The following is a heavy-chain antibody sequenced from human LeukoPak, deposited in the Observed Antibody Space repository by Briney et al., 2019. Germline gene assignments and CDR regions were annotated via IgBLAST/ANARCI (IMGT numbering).Heavy chain of an antibody. CDR1: GGSISSGGYY. J-gene: IGHJ3*02. V-gene: IGHV3-48*02. Sequence: PSETLSLTCTVSGGSISSGGYYWSWVRQAPGKGLEWVSYISSSSNTVYYADSVKGRFTISRDNAKNSLYLQMNSLRDEDTAVYYCARERPHGRLVRLWPHAFDIWGQGTMVTVSS. CDR2: ISSSSNTV. D-gene: IGHD6-6*01. CDR3: ARERPHGRLVRLWPHAFDI.